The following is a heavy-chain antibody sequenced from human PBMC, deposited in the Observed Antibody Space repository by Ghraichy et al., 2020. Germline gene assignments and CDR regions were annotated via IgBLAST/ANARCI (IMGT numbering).Heavy chain of an antibody. J-gene: IGHJ4*02. CDR3: AKDRKEMATFSNHFDY. V-gene: IGHV3-30*02. Sequence: GGSLRLSCAASGFTFSTYYIHWVRQAPGKGLEWVAFIRYDGSNKYYADSVKGRFTISRDNSKNTLYLQMNSLRPEDTAVYYCAKDRKEMATFSNHFDYWGQGTLVTVSS. D-gene: IGHD5-24*01. CDR1: GFTFSTYY. CDR2: IRYDGSNK.